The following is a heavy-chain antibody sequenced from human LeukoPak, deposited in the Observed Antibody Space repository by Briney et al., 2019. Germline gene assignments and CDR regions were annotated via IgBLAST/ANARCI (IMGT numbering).Heavy chain of an antibody. CDR2: IYYSGST. D-gene: IGHD6-19*01. CDR1: GGSISSYY. V-gene: IGHV4-59*01. Sequence: PSETLSLTCTVSGGSISSYYWSWIRQPPGKGLEWIGYIYYSGSTNYNPSLKSRVTISVDTSKNQFSLKLSSVTAADTAVYYCARTEGSSGGGYYYYGMDVWGQGTTVTVSS. CDR3: ARTEGSSGGGYYYYGMDV. J-gene: IGHJ6*02.